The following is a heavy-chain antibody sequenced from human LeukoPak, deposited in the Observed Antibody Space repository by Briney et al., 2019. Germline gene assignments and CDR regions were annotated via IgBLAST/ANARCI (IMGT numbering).Heavy chain of an antibody. D-gene: IGHD6-19*01. J-gene: IGHJ4*02. V-gene: IGHV4-39*07. Sequence: PSETLSLTCTVSDGSINTPNYYWGWIRQPPGKGLEWIGNIFYRGSTYYGPSLKSRVTISVDTSKNQFSLKLSSVTAADTAVYHCARDQGRWLVRTFDYWGQGTLVTVSS. CDR1: DGSINTPNYY. CDR3: ARDQGRWLVRTFDY. CDR2: IFYRGST.